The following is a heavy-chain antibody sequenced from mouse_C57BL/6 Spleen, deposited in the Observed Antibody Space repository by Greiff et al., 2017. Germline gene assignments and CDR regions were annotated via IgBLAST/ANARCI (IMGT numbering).Heavy chain of an antibody. D-gene: IGHD3-2*02. CDR1: GFTFSDYG. V-gene: IGHV5-17*01. Sequence: EVQLQQSGGGLVKPGGSLKLSCAASGFTFSDYGMHWVRQAPEKGLAWVAYISSGSGTIYYADTVKGRITISRDNAKNTLCLQMTSLRSEETAMYYCARQARLPFDYWGQGTTLTVSS. CDR3: ARQARLPFDY. J-gene: IGHJ2*01. CDR2: ISSGSGTI.